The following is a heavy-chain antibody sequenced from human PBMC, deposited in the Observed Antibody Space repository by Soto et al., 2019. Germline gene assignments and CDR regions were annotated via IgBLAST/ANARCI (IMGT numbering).Heavy chain of an antibody. CDR3: ARAFGELEAYFDY. D-gene: IGHD3-10*01. CDR2: IYYSGST. V-gene: IGHV4-59*01. Sequence: SETLSLTCTVSGGSISSYYWSWIRQPPGKGLEWIGYIYYSGSTNYNPSLKSRVTISVDTSKNQFSLKLSSVTAADTAVYYCARAFGELEAYFDYWGQGTLVTVSS. CDR1: GGSISSYY. J-gene: IGHJ4*02.